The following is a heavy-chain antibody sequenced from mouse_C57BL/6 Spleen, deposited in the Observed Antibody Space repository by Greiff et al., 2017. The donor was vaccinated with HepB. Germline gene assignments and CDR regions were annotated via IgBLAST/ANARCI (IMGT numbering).Heavy chain of an antibody. J-gene: IGHJ2*01. D-gene: IGHD2-3*01. CDR3: ARYEGYYQYYFDY. Sequence: EVKLMESGGGLVQPGGSLSLSCAASGFTFTDYYMSWVRQPPGKALEWLGFIRNKANGYTTEYSASMKGRFTISRDNSQSILYLQMNALRAEDSATYYCARYEGYYQYYFDYWGQGTTLTVSS. CDR2: IRNKANGYTT. CDR1: GFTFTDYY. V-gene: IGHV7-3*01.